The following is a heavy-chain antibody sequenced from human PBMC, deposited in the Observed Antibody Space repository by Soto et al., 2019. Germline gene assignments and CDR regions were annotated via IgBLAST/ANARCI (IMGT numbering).Heavy chain of an antibody. J-gene: IGHJ4*02. D-gene: IGHD5-12*01. CDR1: GFTFSSYW. Sequence: GGSLRLSCAASGFTFSSYWMSWVRQAPGKGLEWVANIKQDGSEKYYVDSVKGRFTISRDNAKNSLYLQMNSLRAEDTAVYYCARGFGYSGYDWLLVYWGQGTLVTVSS. V-gene: IGHV3-7*03. CDR3: ARGFGYSGYDWLLVY. CDR2: IKQDGSEK.